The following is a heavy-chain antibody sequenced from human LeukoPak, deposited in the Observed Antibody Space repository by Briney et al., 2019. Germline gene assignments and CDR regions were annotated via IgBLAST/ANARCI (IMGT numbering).Heavy chain of an antibody. Sequence: PGGSLRLSCAASGFTFSSYAMHWVRQAPGKGLEWVAVISYDGSNKYYADAVRGRFTISRDNSQNTLYLQMNSLRAEDTAIYYCAKDIYCGGDCYIRAGDSWGQGTLVTVSS. J-gene: IGHJ4*02. V-gene: IGHV3-30-3*01. CDR1: GFTFSSYA. D-gene: IGHD2-21*02. CDR3: AKDIYCGGDCYIRAGDS. CDR2: ISYDGSNK.